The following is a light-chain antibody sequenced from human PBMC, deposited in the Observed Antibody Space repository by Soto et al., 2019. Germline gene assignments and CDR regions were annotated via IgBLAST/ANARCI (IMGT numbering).Light chain of an antibody. CDR1: SSNIGNNY. V-gene: IGLV1-51*02. J-gene: IGLJ1*01. CDR3: GTWDSSLSAYV. Sequence: QSVLTQPPSVSAAPGQKVTISCSGSSSNIGNNYVPWYQQLPGTAPKVLIYENNKRPSGIPDRFSGSKSGTSATLGITGLQTGDEADYYCGTWDSSLSAYVFGTGTKVTVL. CDR2: ENN.